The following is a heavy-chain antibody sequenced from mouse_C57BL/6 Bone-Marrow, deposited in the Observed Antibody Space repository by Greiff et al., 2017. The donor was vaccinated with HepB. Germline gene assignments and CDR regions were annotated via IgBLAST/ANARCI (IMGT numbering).Heavy chain of an antibody. CDR1: GYTFTSYW. CDR2: IHPNSGST. D-gene: IGHD2-5*01. Sequence: QVHVKQPGAELVKPGASVKLSCKASGYTFTSYWMHWVKQRPGQGLEWIGMIHPNSGSTNYNEKFKSKATLTVDKSSSTAYMQLSSLTSEDSAVYYCAGGSIVKRAWFAYWGQGTLVTVSA. CDR3: AGGSIVKRAWFAY. V-gene: IGHV1-64*01. J-gene: IGHJ3*01.